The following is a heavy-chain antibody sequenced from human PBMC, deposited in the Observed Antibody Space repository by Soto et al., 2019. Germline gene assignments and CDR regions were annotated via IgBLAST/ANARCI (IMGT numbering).Heavy chain of an antibody. J-gene: IGHJ4*02. V-gene: IGHV4-31*03. D-gene: IGHD3-22*01. CDR1: GCSVSSNIYY. CDR2: IYYSGST. CDR3: ARGYDYDSGGYLFDY. Sequence: LSLTCSVSGCSVSSNIYYWTWIRQHPGKGPEWIGHIYYSGSTYYNPSLKSRVTISLDMSKNQFSLKLTSVSAADTAVYYCARGYDYDSGGYLFDYWGQGTLVTVSS.